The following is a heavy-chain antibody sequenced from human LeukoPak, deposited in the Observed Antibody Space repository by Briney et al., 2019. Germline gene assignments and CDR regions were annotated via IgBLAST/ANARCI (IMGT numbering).Heavy chain of an antibody. J-gene: IGHJ4*02. CDR3: AKPYSGSYYADY. CDR2: FGCNGVST. V-gene: IGHV3-23*01. D-gene: IGHD1-26*01. CDR1: GFTFSSYA. Sequence: GGSLRLSCAASGFTFSSYAMTWVRQAPGKGLEWVSTFGCNGVSTYYADSVKGRFTISRDNSKNTLYLQMNSLRAEDTAVYYCAKPYSGSYYADYWGQGTLVTVSS.